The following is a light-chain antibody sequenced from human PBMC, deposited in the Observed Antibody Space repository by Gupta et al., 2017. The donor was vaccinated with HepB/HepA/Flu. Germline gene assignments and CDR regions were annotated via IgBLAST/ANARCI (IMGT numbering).Light chain of an antibody. Sequence: EIVMTQSPATLSVSPGERVTLSCRASQNVRSDLAWYHQKPGQAPRLLIYGASTRATGVPASFSGSGSGTEFTLTISSRQSEDFAIYYCQQYYDWPLTFGGGTRLEIK. V-gene: IGKV3-15*01. CDR3: QQYYDWPLT. CDR1: QNVRSD. J-gene: IGKJ4*01. CDR2: GAS.